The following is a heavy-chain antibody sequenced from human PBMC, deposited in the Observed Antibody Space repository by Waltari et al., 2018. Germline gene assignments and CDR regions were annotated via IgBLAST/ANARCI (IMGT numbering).Heavy chain of an antibody. CDR2: IWLDGSNK. J-gene: IGHJ4*02. Sequence: QVQLVESGGGVVQPGRSLRLSCAASGFTFSSYGMHWVRQAPGKGLEWVAFIWLDGSNKYYADSVKGRFTISRDSSKNTLYLQMNNLRAEDTAVYYCAKDQERGYSYGYGFDYWGQGTLVTVSS. V-gene: IGHV3-33*06. D-gene: IGHD5-18*01. CDR3: AKDQERGYSYGYGFDY. CDR1: GFTFSSYG.